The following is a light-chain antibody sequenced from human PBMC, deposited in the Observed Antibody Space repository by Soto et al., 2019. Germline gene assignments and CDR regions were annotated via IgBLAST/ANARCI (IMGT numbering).Light chain of an antibody. Sequence: QTVVTQEPSFSVSPGGTVTLTCGLSSGSVSTTYSPSWFQQTPGQAPRTLIFNTDTRSSGVPDRFSGSILGNKAALTITGAQADDDSDYYCSLYMGSGIWGLGGGTKLPVL. J-gene: IGLJ2*01. CDR2: NTD. V-gene: IGLV8-61*01. CDR1: SGSVSTTYS. CDR3: SLYMGSGIWG.